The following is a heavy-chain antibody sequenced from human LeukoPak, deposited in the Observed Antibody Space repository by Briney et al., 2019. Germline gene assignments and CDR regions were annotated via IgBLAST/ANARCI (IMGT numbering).Heavy chain of an antibody. CDR1: GFTFSSYE. CDR2: ISSSGSTI. Sequence: PGGSLRLSCAASGFTFSSYEMNWVRQAPGKGLEWVSYISSSGSTIYYADSVKGRFTISRDNSKNTLYLQMNSLGAEDTAVYYCAHGTMYQLDYWGQGTLVTVSS. CDR3: AHGTMYQLDY. V-gene: IGHV3-48*03. J-gene: IGHJ4*02. D-gene: IGHD2-2*01.